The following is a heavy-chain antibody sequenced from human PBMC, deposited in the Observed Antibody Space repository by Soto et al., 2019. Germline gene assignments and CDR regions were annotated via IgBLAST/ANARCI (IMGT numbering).Heavy chain of an antibody. CDR1: GFTFSSYS. J-gene: IGHJ4*02. D-gene: IGHD1-1*01. V-gene: IGHV3-48*02. CDR3: ARGVRQEIIGTRPFDY. Sequence: EVQLVESGGGLVQPGGSLRLSCAASGFTFSSYSMNWVRQAPGKGLEWVSYISSSSSTIYYADSVKGRFTISRDNAKNPLYLQMNSLRDDETAVYYCARGVRQEIIGTRPFDYWGQGNLVTVSS. CDR2: ISSSSSTI.